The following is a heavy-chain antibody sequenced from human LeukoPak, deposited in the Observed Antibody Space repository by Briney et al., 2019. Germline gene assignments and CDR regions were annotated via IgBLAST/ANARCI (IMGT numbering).Heavy chain of an antibody. V-gene: IGHV3-30-3*01. J-gene: IGHJ4*02. CDR2: ISYDGSNK. CDR1: GFTFSSYA. CDR3: ARVLNYYDSSGRQAVDY. Sequence: PGRSLRLSCAASGFTFSSYAMHWVRQAPGKGLEWVAVISYDGSNKYYADSVKGRFTISRDNSKNTLYLQMNSLRAEDTAVYYCARVLNYYDSSGRQAVDYWGQGTLVTVSS. D-gene: IGHD3-22*01.